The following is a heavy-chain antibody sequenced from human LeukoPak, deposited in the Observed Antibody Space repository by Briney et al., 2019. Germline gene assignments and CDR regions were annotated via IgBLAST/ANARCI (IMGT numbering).Heavy chain of an antibody. Sequence: PGGSLRPSCAASGNYWMHWVRQAPGKGLVWVSHINSDGSWTSYADSVEGRFTISKDNAKNSLHLQMNSLRAEDTAVYYCAKNYYDSSGLFDYWGQGTLVIVSS. CDR1: GNYW. J-gene: IGHJ4*02. V-gene: IGHV3-74*01. D-gene: IGHD3-22*01. CDR2: INSDGSWT. CDR3: AKNYYDSSGLFDY.